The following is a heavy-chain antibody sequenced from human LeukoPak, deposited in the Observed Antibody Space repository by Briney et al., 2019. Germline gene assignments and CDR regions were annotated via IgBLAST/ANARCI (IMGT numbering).Heavy chain of an antibody. Sequence: ASVKVSCKASGYTFTSYYMHWVRQAPGQGLEWMGWINPNSGGTNYAQKFQGRVAMTRDTSISTAYMELSRLRSDDTAVYYCARPRLLSQITNGFAPWGQETLVTVSS. J-gene: IGHJ5*02. CDR2: INPNSGGT. CDR3: ARPRLLSQITNGFAP. D-gene: IGHD2-8*01. CDR1: GYTFTSYY. V-gene: IGHV1-2*02.